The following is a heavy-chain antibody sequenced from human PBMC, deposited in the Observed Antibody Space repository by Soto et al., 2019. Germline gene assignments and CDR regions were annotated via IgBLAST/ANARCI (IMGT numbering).Heavy chain of an antibody. CDR1: GGSFSGYY. Sequence: PSETLSLTCAFYGGSFSGYYWSWIRQPPGKGLEWIGEINHSGSTNYNPSLKSRVTISVDTSKNQFSLKLSSVTAADTAVYYCARGNYAQVAGIMYYYYYMDVWGKGTTVTVSS. V-gene: IGHV4-34*01. J-gene: IGHJ6*03. CDR3: ARGNYAQVAGIMYYYYYMDV. D-gene: IGHD6-19*01. CDR2: INHSGST.